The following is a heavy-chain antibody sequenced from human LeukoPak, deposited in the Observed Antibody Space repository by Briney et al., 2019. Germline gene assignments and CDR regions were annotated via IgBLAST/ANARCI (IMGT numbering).Heavy chain of an antibody. D-gene: IGHD3-10*01. V-gene: IGHV5-51*01. CDR3: ARRRFRGSGSYIAPGALGYFDY. CDR1: GYSFTSYW. J-gene: IGHJ4*02. Sequence: GESLKISCKGSGYSFTSYWIGWVRQMPGKGLEWMGIIYPGDSDTRYSPSFQGQVTISADKSISTAYLQWSSLKASDTAMYYCARRRFRGSGSYIAPGALGYFDYWGQGTLVTVSS. CDR2: IYPGDSDT.